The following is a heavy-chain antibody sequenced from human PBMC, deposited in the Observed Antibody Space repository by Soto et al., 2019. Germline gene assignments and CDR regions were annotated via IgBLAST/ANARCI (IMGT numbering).Heavy chain of an antibody. Sequence: QITLKESGPPLVKPTQTLTLTCTFSGFSLSINGVAVGWIRQPPGQALEWLALIYWDDDQRYNPSLKNRLTCTKDASINQVVLTMTNMDPVDTATYYCAHKRDVSRGFKYWGQGTLVTVSS. V-gene: IGHV2-5*02. CDR3: AHKRDVSRGFKY. CDR2: IYWDDDQ. J-gene: IGHJ4*02. D-gene: IGHD3-10*01. CDR1: GFSLSINGVA.